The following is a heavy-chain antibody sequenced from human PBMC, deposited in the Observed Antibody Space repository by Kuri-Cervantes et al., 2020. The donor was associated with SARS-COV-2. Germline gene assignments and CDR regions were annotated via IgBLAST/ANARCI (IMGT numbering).Heavy chain of an antibody. Sequence: SETLSLTCTVSGNSLSSGDYYWTWIRQSPGKGLEWIGEINHSGSTNYNPSLKSRVVILVDRSQQQFSMRLSSLTAADTAVYYCARTYGLLRYVYYMDVWGKGTAVTVSS. CDR2: INHSGST. CDR3: ARTYGLLRYVYYMDV. V-gene: IGHV4-34*01. CDR1: GNSLSSGDYY. D-gene: IGHD3-22*01. J-gene: IGHJ6*03.